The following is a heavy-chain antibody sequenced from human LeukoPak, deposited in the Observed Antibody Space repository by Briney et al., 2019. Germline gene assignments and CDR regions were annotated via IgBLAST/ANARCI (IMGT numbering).Heavy chain of an antibody. J-gene: IGHJ5*02. CDR1: GFTFSSYS. Sequence: GGSLRLSCASSGFTFSSYSMNWVRQAPGKGLEWVSSISSSSSYIYYADSVKGRFTISRDNAKNSLYLQMNSLRAEDTAVYYCARDGGLYDFWSGLNWFDPWGQGTLVSVSS. V-gene: IGHV3-21*01. D-gene: IGHD3-3*01. CDR2: ISSSSSYI. CDR3: ARDGGLYDFWSGLNWFDP.